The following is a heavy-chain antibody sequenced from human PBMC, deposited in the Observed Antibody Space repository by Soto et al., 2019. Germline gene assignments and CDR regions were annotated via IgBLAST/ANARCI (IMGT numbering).Heavy chain of an antibody. V-gene: IGHV3-23*01. CDR3: AKVLSKNYYYPFDF. J-gene: IGHJ4*02. Sequence: VGSLRLSCTASGFTFSDYAMTWVRQAPGKGLEWVSTISGGSSVTYYGDSVKGRFTISRDNAKKTLFLQLNRLSAEDTATYYCAKVLSKNYYYPFDFWGQGTQVTVSS. CDR2: ISGGSSVT. D-gene: IGHD3-10*01. CDR1: GFTFSDYA.